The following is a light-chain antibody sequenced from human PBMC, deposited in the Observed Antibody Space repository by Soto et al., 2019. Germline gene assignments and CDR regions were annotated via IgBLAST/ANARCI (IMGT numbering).Light chain of an antibody. CDR3: QSYESSLSGYV. J-gene: IGLJ1*01. CDR1: SSNIGAGYE. Sequence: QSVLTQPPSVSEAPGQRVTISCTGSSSNIGAGYEAHWYQQVPGTAPKLLIYENNNRPSGVPDRFSGSKSGTSASLAINGPQAEDEAEYYCQSYESSLSGYVFGTGTKLTVL. V-gene: IGLV1-40*01. CDR2: ENN.